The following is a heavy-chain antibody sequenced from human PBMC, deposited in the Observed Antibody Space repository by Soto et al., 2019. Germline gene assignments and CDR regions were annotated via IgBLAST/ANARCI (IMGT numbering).Heavy chain of an antibody. V-gene: IGHV1-46*01. CDR2: INPSGGST. CDR3: TAYKPDIGSGWYPTPSRFDY. D-gene: IGHD6-19*01. Sequence: GASVKVSCKASGYTFTSYYMHWVRQAPGQGLEWMGIINPSGGSTSHAQKFQGRVTMTRDTSTSTVYMELSSLRSEDTAVYYCTAYKPDIGSGWYPTPSRFDYWGQGTLVTVSS. J-gene: IGHJ4*02. CDR1: GYTFTSYY.